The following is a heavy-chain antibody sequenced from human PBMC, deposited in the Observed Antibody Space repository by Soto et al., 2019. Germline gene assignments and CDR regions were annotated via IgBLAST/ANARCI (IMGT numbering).Heavy chain of an antibody. V-gene: IGHV1-18*04. Sequence: ASVKVSCKASGYTFTSYGISWVLQAPGHGLEWMGWISAYNGNTNYAQKLQGRVTMTTDTSTSTAYMELRSLRSDDTAVYYCARWGSGWVAGGSYGMDVWGQGTTVTVSS. CDR1: GYTFTSYG. J-gene: IGHJ6*02. CDR3: ARWGSGWVAGGSYGMDV. D-gene: IGHD6-19*01. CDR2: ISAYNGNT.